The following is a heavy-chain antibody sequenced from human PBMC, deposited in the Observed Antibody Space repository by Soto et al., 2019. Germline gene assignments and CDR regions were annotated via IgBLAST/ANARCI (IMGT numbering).Heavy chain of an antibody. Sequence: QVQLQESGPGLVEPSQTLSLTCTVSGGSVSSGDYYWSWIRQPPGKGLEWIGYIYYSGSAYYNPSRKQRVTISVNTSHNQFSLKLNYVTAADTAVYYCARVRYYGSGTSDLWGQGTLVTVSS. J-gene: IGHJ5*02. CDR3: ARVRYYGSGTSDL. CDR1: GGSVSSGDYY. D-gene: IGHD3-10*01. V-gene: IGHV4-30-4*01. CDR2: IYYSGSA.